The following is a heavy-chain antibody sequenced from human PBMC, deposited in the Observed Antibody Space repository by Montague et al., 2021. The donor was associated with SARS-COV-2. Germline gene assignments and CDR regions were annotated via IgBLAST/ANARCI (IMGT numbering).Heavy chain of an antibody. CDR1: GGSISSYY. CDR3: TRPRGVGTYDI. CDR2: IYYSGTT. Sequence: SETLSLTCTVSGGSISSYYWSWIRQPPGKGLEWIGTIYYSGTTYYNPSLKSRVTISVDTSKNQFSLNLSSVTAADTAVYYCTRPRGVGTYDIWGQGTMVTVSS. V-gene: IGHV4-59*04. D-gene: IGHD7-27*01. J-gene: IGHJ3*02.